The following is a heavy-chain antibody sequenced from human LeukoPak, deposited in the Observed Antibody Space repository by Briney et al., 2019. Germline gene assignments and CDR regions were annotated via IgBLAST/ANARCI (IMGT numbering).Heavy chain of an antibody. D-gene: IGHD2/OR15-2a*01. J-gene: IGHJ4*02. CDR2: IDTAGNT. CDR1: GFTFSNYD. CDR3: VSFYETY. Sequence: HPGGSLRLSCAASGFTFSNYDMHWVRQTTGKGLEWVSGIDTAGNTYYPGSVKGRFTISRENAKNSLYLQTNSLRAEDTAVYYCVSFYETYWGRGTLVTVSS. V-gene: IGHV3-13*01.